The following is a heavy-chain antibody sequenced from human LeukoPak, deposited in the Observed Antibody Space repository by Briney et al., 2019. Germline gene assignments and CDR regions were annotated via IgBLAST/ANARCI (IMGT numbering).Heavy chain of an antibody. CDR2: ISSSSSYI. CDR3: ARTKEMASISYFDS. D-gene: IGHD5-24*01. CDR1: GFTFSSYS. J-gene: IGHJ4*02. V-gene: IGHV3-21*01. Sequence: GGSLRLSCAASGFTFSSYSKNWVRQAPGKGLEWVSSISSSSSYIYYADSVKGRFTISRDNAKNSLYLQMNSLRAEDTAVYYCARTKEMASISYFDSWGQGTLVTVSS.